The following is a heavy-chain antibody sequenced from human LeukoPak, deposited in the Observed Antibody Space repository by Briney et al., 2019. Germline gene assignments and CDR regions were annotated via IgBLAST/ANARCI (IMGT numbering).Heavy chain of an antibody. CDR2: IYYSGST. V-gene: IGHV4-59*12. D-gene: IGHD5-12*01. Sequence: KSSETLSLTCTVSGGSISSYYWSWIRQPPGKGLEWIGYIYYSGSTYYNPSLKSRVTISVDTSKNQFSLKLSSVTAADTAVYYCARDLGGYDDYMDVWGKGTTVTVSS. J-gene: IGHJ6*03. CDR3: ARDLGGYDDYMDV. CDR1: GGSISSYY.